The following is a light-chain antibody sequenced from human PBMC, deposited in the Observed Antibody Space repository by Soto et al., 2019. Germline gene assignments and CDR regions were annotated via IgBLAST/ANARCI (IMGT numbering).Light chain of an antibody. V-gene: IGLV2-14*02. CDR1: STDIGSYDL. CDR2: EGS. CDR3: TSYVGSSNVNWV. Sequence: QSVLTQPASVSGSPGQTITISCTGTSTDIGSYDLVSWYQQHPGKVPKLMIYEGSKRPSGVSYRFSASKSGNTASLTISGLQAEDEADYYCTSYVGSSNVNWVFGGGTKVTVL. J-gene: IGLJ3*02.